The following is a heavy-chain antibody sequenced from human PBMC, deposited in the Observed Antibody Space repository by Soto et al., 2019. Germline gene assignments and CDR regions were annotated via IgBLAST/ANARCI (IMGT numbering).Heavy chain of an antibody. CDR1: GFTFSSYA. V-gene: IGHV3-30*04. CDR2: VSHDGKTE. J-gene: IGHJ3*01. CDR3: GREPYISGHYSGGCDV. D-gene: IGHD3-22*01. Sequence: QVQLVESGGGVVQPGRSLRLSCAASGFTFSSYAMHWVRQAPGKGLEWVAVVSHDGKTEHHAAAMKGRFTISRDTSANILSLQMNSLRDEDTAVYYCGREPYISGHYSGGCDVWGQGTMVTVSS.